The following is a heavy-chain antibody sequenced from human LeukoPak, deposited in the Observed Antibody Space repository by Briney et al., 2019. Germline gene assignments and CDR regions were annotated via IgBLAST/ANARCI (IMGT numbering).Heavy chain of an antibody. J-gene: IGHJ4*02. CDR1: GYIFTSYG. Sequence: ASVKVSGKASGYIFTSYGISWVRQAPGQGLEWMGWISAYNGNTNYAQKIQGRVTMTTDTSTSTAHMELRSLSSDDTAVYYCVRDHGVAAAGTISPFDYWGQGTLVTVSS. D-gene: IGHD6-13*01. CDR2: ISAYNGNT. V-gene: IGHV1-18*01. CDR3: VRDHGVAAAGTISPFDY.